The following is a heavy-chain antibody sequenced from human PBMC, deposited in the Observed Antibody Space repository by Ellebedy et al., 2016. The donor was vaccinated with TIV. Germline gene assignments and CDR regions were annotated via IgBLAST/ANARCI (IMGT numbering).Heavy chain of an antibody. V-gene: IGHV4-34*01. CDR1: GGSFSGYY. J-gene: IGHJ4*02. D-gene: IGHD3-3*01. Sequence: SETLSLTCAVYGGSFSGYYWSWIRQPPGKGLEWIGEINHSGSTNYNPSLKSRVTISVDTSKNQFSLKLSSVTAADTAVYYCARARYDFWSGYYSYFDYWGQGTLVTVSS. CDR3: ARARYDFWSGYYSYFDY. CDR2: INHSGST.